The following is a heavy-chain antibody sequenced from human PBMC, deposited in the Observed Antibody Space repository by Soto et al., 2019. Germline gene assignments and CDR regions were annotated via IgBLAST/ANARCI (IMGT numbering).Heavy chain of an antibody. CDR3: ARDRIVVVPAAKGLAYCMDV. Sequence: QVQLQESGPGLVKPSQTLSLTCTVSGGSISSGGYYWSWIRQHPGKGLEWIGYIYYSGSTYYSPSLKSRVTISVDTSKNEFSLKLSSVTAADTAVYYCARDRIVVVPAAKGLAYCMDVWGQGTTVTVSS. J-gene: IGHJ6*02. V-gene: IGHV4-31*03. CDR2: IYYSGST. CDR1: GGSISSGGYY. D-gene: IGHD2-2*01.